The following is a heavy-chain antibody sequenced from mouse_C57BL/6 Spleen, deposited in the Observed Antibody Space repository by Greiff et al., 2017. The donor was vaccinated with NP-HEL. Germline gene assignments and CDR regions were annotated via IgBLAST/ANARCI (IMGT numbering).Heavy chain of an antibody. J-gene: IGHJ2*01. V-gene: IGHV5-16*01. D-gene: IGHD6-1*01. Sequence: DVKLVESEGGLVQPGSSMKLSCTASGFTFSDYYMAWVRQVPEKGLEWVANINYDGSSTYYLDSLKSRFIISRDNAKNILYLQMSSLKSEDTATYYCAREASYYFFDYWGQGTTLTVSS. CDR3: AREASYYFFDY. CDR2: INYDGSST. CDR1: GFTFSDYY.